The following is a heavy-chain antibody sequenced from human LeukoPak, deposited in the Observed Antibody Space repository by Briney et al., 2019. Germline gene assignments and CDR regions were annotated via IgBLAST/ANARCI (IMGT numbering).Heavy chain of an antibody. CDR3: ARRSGSPRFDY. CDR1: GGSVGSYY. Sequence: PSETLSLTCTVSGGSVGSYYWSWIRQPPGKGLEWVGYIYSSGSTNYNPSLKSRVAISLDTSKNQFSLKLSSVTAADTAIYYCARRSGSPRFDYWGQGTLVTVSS. V-gene: IGHV4-59*08. D-gene: IGHD6-25*01. J-gene: IGHJ4*02. CDR2: IYSSGST.